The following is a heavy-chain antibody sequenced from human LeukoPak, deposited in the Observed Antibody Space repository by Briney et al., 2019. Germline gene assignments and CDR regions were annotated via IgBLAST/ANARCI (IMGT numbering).Heavy chain of an antibody. CDR1: GFTFNGYA. D-gene: IGHD3-22*01. Sequence: GGSLRLSCAASGFTFNGYAMHWVRQAPGKGLEWVAVISYDGSNKYYADSVKGRFTISRDNAKNSLYLQMNSLRAGDTAVYYCARDPLSGYYDSSGYYFDYWGQGTLVTVSS. CDR2: ISYDGSNK. CDR3: ARDPLSGYYDSSGYYFDY. V-gene: IGHV3-30*04. J-gene: IGHJ4*02.